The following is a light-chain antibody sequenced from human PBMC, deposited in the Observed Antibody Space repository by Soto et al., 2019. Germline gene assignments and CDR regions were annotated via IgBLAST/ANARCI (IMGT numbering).Light chain of an antibody. CDR2: AAS. CDR1: QSISSY. V-gene: IGKV1-39*01. Sequence: DIQMTQSPSSLSAFVGDRVTITCRARQSISSYLNWYQQKPGKAPKLLIYAASSLESGVPSRFSGSGSGTDFTLTITSLQPEDFAIYFCQQTYSTPTYTFGQGTKVDIK. J-gene: IGKJ2*01. CDR3: QQTYSTPTYT.